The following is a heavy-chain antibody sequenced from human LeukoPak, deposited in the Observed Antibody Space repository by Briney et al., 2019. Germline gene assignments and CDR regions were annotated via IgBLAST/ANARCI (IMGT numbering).Heavy chain of an antibody. CDR1: GFTVSSNY. CDR3: AKTPGGIAAAGRLDY. D-gene: IGHD6-13*01. V-gene: IGHV3-23*01. J-gene: IGHJ4*02. CDR2: ISGSGGST. Sequence: GGSLRLSCAASGFTVSSNYMSWVRQAPGKGLEWVSAISGSGGSTYYADSVKGRFTISRDNSKNTLYLQMNSLRAEDTAVYYCAKTPGGIAAAGRLDYWGQGTLVTVSS.